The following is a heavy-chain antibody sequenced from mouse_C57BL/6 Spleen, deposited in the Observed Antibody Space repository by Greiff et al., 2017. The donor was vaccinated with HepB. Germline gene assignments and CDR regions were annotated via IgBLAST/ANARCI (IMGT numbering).Heavy chain of an antibody. Sequence: EVHLVESEGGLVQPGSSMKLSCTASGFTFSDYYMAWVRQVPEKGLEWVANINYDGSSTYYLDSLKSRFIISRDNAKNLLYLQMSSLKSEDTATYYCARENLRAMDYWGQGTSVTVSS. V-gene: IGHV5-16*01. CDR1: GFTFSDYY. CDR2: INYDGSST. J-gene: IGHJ4*01. CDR3: ARENLRAMDY.